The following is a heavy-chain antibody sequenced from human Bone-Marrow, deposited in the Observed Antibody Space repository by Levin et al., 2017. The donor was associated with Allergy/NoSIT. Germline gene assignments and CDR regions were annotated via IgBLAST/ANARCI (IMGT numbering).Heavy chain of an antibody. CDR1: GFSFSSYA. CDR2: IGPGGDYI. D-gene: IGHD5-24*01. V-gene: IGHV3-21*01. J-gene: IGHJ6*02. CDR3: ARDRSSVTYNSWTMDV. Sequence: PGGSLRLSCTASGFSFSSYAVDWVRQAPGKGLQWVSSIGPGGDYIYYADSVKGRFTISRDNAKNSLHLQMNSLRDEDTAVYYCARDRSSVTYNSWTMDVWSQGTTVIVSS.